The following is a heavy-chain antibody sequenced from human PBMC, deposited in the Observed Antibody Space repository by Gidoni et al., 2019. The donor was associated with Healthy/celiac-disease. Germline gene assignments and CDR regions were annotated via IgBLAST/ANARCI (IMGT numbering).Heavy chain of an antibody. J-gene: IGHJ4*02. D-gene: IGHD6-13*01. CDR3: ARGRGIAAAGLGPPFDY. V-gene: IGHV1-2*04. Sequence: QVQLVQSGAEVKKPGASVKVSCKASGYTFTGYYMHWVRQAPGQGLEWMGWINPNSGGTNYAQKFQGWVTMTRDTSISTAYMELSRLRSDDTAVYYCARGRGIAAAGLGPPFDYWGQGTLVTVSS. CDR1: GYTFTGYY. CDR2: INPNSGGT.